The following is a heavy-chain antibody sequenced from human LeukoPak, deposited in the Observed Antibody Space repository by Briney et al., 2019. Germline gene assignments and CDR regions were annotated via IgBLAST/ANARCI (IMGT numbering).Heavy chain of an antibody. D-gene: IGHD6-13*01. J-gene: IGHJ6*03. Sequence: NPSETLSLTCTVSADSISGYSWNWVRQPAGKGLEWIGRFYTSGSINYNPSLKSRVTVSVDASKNQFSLEMTSVTAADTAVYYCARGLYSSTYYFYYMDVWGKGTTVTVSS. V-gene: IGHV4-4*07. CDR2: FYTSGSI. CDR3: ARGLYSSTYYFYYMDV. CDR1: ADSISGYS.